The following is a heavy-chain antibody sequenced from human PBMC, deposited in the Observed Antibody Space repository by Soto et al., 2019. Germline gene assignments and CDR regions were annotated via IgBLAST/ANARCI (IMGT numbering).Heavy chain of an antibody. CDR1: GGSSSSGGYY. Sequence: QVQLQESGPGLVKPSQTLSLTCTVSGGSSSSGGYYWSWIRQLPGKGLEWIGYIYYSGCTDYNSSLQSRVTLSVDTSKNQYALKLSSVTAADTAVYYCERAYGSGYMDVWVQGTTVTVSS. J-gene: IGHJ6*02. V-gene: IGHV4-31*03. CDR3: ERAYGSGYMDV. CDR2: IYYSGCT. D-gene: IGHD3-10*01.